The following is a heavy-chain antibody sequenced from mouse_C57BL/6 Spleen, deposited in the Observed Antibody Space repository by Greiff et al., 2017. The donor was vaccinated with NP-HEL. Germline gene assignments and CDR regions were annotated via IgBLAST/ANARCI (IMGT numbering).Heavy chain of an antibody. Sequence: QVQLKQSGPGLVAPSQSLSITCTVSGFSLTSYAISWVRQPPGKGLEWLGVIWTGGGTNYNSALKSRLSISKDNSKSQVFLKMNSLQTDDTARYYWASRKEVYGRGNWYFDVWGTGTTVTVSS. CDR2: IWTGGGT. D-gene: IGHD1-1*01. J-gene: IGHJ1*03. CDR1: GFSLTSYA. CDR3: ASRKEVYGRGNWYFDV. V-gene: IGHV2-9-1*01.